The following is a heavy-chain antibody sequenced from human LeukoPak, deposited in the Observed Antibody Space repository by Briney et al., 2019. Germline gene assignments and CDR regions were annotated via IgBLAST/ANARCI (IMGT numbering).Heavy chain of an antibody. CDR3: ATTPVRCSSTSCYVDY. CDR1: GFTFSSYE. Sequence: GGSLRLSCAASGFTFSSYEMNWVRQAPGKGPEWVSYISSSGSTIYYADSVKGRFTISRDNAKNSLYLQMNSLRAEDTAVYYCATTPVRCSSTSCYVDYWGQGTLVSVSS. J-gene: IGHJ4*02. D-gene: IGHD2-2*01. V-gene: IGHV3-48*03. CDR2: ISSSGSTI.